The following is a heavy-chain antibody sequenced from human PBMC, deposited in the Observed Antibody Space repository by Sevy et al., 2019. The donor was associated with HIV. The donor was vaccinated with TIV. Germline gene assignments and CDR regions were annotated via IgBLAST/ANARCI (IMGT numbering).Heavy chain of an antibody. CDR1: GFTFDDYA. V-gene: IGHV3-9*01. CDR3: AKGSIPSGSYYGGWTDY. CDR2: ISWNSGSI. J-gene: IGHJ4*02. D-gene: IGHD1-26*01. Sequence: GGSLRLSCAASGFTFDDYAMHWARQAPGKGLEWVSGISWNSGSIGYADSVKGRFTISRDNAKNSLYLQMNSLRAEDTALYYCAKGSIPSGSYYGGWTDYWGQGTLVTVSS.